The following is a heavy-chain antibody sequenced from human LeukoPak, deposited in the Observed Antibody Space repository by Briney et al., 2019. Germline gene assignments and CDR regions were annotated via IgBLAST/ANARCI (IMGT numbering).Heavy chain of an antibody. J-gene: IGHJ4*02. D-gene: IGHD6-19*01. Sequence: SETLSLTCTVSGGSIRSSYYYWGWIRQPPGTGLEWIGSIYDSGSTYYNPSLKSRVTISVDTSKNQFSLKLSSVTAADTAVYYCARRGYSSGWYYFDYWGQGTLVTVSS. CDR3: ARRGYSSGWYYFDY. CDR2: IYDSGST. CDR1: GGSIRSSYYY. V-gene: IGHV4-39*07.